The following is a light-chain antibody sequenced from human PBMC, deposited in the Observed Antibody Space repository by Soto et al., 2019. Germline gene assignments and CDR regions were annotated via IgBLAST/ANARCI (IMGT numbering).Light chain of an antibody. V-gene: IGKV1-5*01. J-gene: IGKJ4*02. Sequence: DTQMTIYSSEQRGSVKDRVSLTCPASQTISSWLAWYQQKPGKAPKLLIYAASTLYGGVPSRFSGSGSGTDFALASTSVQAEDLATYYCQQLGMYPSTFGGGTKVDIK. CDR3: QQLGMYPST. CDR2: AAS. CDR1: QTISSW.